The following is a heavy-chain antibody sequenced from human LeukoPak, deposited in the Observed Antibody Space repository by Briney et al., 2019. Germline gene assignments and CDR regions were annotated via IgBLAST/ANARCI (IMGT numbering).Heavy chain of an antibody. CDR1: GFTFSSYG. CDR2: ISGSGGST. D-gene: IGHD3-16*01. V-gene: IGHV3-23*01. CDR3: TDAEGGY. Sequence: GGSLRLSCAASGFTFSSYGMSWVRQAPGKGLEWVSAISGSGGSTYYADSVKGRFTISRDDSKNTAYLQMNSLKTEDTAVYYCTDAEGGYWGQGTLVTVSS. J-gene: IGHJ4*02.